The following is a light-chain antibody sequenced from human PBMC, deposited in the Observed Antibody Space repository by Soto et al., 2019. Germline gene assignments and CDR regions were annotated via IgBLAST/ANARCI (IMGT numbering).Light chain of an antibody. CDR3: QQYNNWPPFT. CDR1: QSVSSN. CDR2: GAS. Sequence: EIVMTQSPATLSVSPGERATLSCRASQSVSSNLAGYQQKPGQAPRLLIYGASTRATGIPARFSGSGSATEFSLTISSRQSDDFVVYYCQQYNNWPPFTFGPGTKVDIK. J-gene: IGKJ3*01. V-gene: IGKV3-15*01.